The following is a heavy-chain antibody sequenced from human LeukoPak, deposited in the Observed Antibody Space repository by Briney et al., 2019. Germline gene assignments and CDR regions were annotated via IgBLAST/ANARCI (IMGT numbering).Heavy chain of an antibody. D-gene: IGHD3-16*02. V-gene: IGHV3-23*01. CDR1: GLSFSTYA. CDR2: VNGNGGST. J-gene: IGHJ4*02. Sequence: GGSLRLSCAASGLSFSTYAMSWVRQAPGKGLEWVSGVNGNGGSTSYADSVKGRFTIFRDNSKNTVYLQMNSLRVEDTAVYYCAKSLYGGCDYWGQGTVVTVSS. CDR3: AKSLYGGCDY.